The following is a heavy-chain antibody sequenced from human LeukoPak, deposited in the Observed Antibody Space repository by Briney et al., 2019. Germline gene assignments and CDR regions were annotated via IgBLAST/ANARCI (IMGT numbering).Heavy chain of an antibody. CDR2: IIAILDIA. Sequence: ASVKVSCKASGGTFSSYAITWVRQAPGQGLEWMGRIIAILDIANYAQKFQGRVTISADKSTSTVYMEMSSLRSEDTAVYFCAQWGDHGLDLWGQGTKVTVSS. J-gene: IGHJ3*01. CDR3: AQWGDHGLDL. D-gene: IGHD2-21*02. CDR1: GGTFSSYA. V-gene: IGHV1-69*04.